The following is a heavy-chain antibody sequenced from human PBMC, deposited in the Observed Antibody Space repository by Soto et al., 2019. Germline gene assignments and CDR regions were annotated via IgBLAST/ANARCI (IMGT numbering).Heavy chain of an antibody. CDR3: ARRPAAGGLDV. CDR2: IRNRGNGYTT. Sequence: EVQLVESGGGLVQPGGSLRLSCVASGFTFSDHYMDWVRQAPGKGLEWIGRIRNRGNGYTTEYAASVKSRFTISRXDSENSLYLRMNNVKTDDTAVYYCARRPAAGGLDVWGQGTTVTVSS. J-gene: IGHJ6*02. V-gene: IGHV3-72*01. D-gene: IGHD6-25*01. CDR1: GFTFSDHY.